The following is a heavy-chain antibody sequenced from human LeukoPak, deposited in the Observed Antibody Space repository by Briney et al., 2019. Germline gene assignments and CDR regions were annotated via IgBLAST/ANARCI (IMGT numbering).Heavy chain of an antibody. J-gene: IGHJ4*02. CDR2: ISYSGGT. Sequence: SETLSLTCTVSSGSISSYYWSWIRQPPGKGLEWIGHISYSGGTNYNPSLKNRVTISLDTSKNQFSLKLNSVTAADTAVYYCARHPDTSGYYFHCDSWGQGALATVSS. CDR1: SGSISSYY. D-gene: IGHD3-22*01. CDR3: ARHPDTSGYYFHCDS. V-gene: IGHV4-59*08.